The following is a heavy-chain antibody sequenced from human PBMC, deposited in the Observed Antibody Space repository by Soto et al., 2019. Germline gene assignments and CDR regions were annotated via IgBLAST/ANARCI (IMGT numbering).Heavy chain of an antibody. CDR3: ARGAGDSGMVGWFDP. V-gene: IGHV4-4*02. J-gene: IGHJ5*02. CDR2: IYHSGST. Sequence: QGQLQESGPGLVKPSGPLSLTCAVPRGSISSINWSSWVRQPPGKGLEWIGEIYHSGSTNYNPSLKSRVSVSVDTSKNQFSLKLSSLTAADTSVYYCARGAGDSGMVGWFDPWGPGTLVTVSS. D-gene: IGHD2-21*02. CDR1: RGSISSINW.